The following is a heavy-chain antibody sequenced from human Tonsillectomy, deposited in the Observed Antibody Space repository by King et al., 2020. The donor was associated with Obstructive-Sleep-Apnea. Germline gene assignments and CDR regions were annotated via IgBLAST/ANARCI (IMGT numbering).Heavy chain of an antibody. CDR3: AREGAGDYDILTGSYYYYYGMDV. CDR2: IKEDGSEK. Sequence: QLVQSGGGLVQPGGSLRLSCAASGFTFSTYWMSWVRQAPGKGLEWVANIKEDGSEKYYVDSVKGRFTNSRDNAKNSLYLQMNSLSAEDTAVYYCAREGAGDYDILTGSYYYYYGMDVWGQGTTVTVSS. D-gene: IGHD3-9*01. CDR1: GFTFSTYW. V-gene: IGHV3-7*01. J-gene: IGHJ6*02.